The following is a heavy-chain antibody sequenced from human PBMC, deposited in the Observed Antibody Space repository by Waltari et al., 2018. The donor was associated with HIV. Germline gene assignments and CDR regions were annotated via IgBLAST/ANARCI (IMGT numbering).Heavy chain of an antibody. Sequence: QVQLVQSGAEVMKPASSLKVSCKASGGRISTSAISWVRQAPGQGLEWMGGIIPIFGTANFAQKFQGRVTFTADVSTSTAYMELSSLTSKDTAVYYCARDLNAVELGTGTPGYWGQGTLVTVSS. CDR3: ARDLNAVELGTGTPGY. J-gene: IGHJ4*02. CDR2: IIPIFGTA. CDR1: GGRISTSA. V-gene: IGHV1-69*01. D-gene: IGHD1-1*01.